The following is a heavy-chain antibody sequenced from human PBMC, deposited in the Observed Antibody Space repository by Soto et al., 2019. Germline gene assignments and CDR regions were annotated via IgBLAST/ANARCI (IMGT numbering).Heavy chain of an antibody. V-gene: IGHV1-18*01. CDR3: ARDRETDYDFWSGLTFPHYYYGMDV. D-gene: IGHD3-3*01. CDR2: ISAYNGNT. Sequence: ASVKVSCKASGYTFTSYGISWVRQAPGQGLEWMGWISAYNGNTNYAQKLQGRVTMTTDTSTSTAYMELRSLRSDDTAVYYCARDRETDYDFWSGLTFPHYYYGMDVWGQGTTVTVSS. J-gene: IGHJ6*02. CDR1: GYTFTSYG.